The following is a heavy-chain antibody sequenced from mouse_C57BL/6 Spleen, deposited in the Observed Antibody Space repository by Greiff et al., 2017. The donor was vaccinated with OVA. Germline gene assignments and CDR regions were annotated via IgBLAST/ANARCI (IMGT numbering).Heavy chain of an antibody. J-gene: IGHJ3*01. V-gene: IGHV1-54*01. CDR3: ARDGWFAY. CDR2: INPGSGGT. CDR1: GYAFTNYL. Sequence: QVQLQQSGAELVRPGTSVKVSCKASGYAFTNYLIEWVKQRPGQGLEWIGVINPGSGGTNYTEKFKCKATLTADKSSSTAYMQLSSLTSEDSAVYFCARDGWFAYWGQGTLVTVSA.